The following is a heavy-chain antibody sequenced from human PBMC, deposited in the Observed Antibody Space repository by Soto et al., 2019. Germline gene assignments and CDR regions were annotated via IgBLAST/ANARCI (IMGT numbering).Heavy chain of an antibody. D-gene: IGHD6-13*01. CDR3: ARELAAAGGNWFDP. CDR2: IYYSGST. Sequence: SETLSLTCTVSGGSVSSGDYYWSWIRQPPGKGLEWIGYIYYSGSTYYNPSLKSRVTISVDTSKNQFSLKLSSVTAADTAVYYCARELAAAGGNWFDPWGQGTLVTVSS. V-gene: IGHV4-30-4*02. CDR1: GGSVSSGDYY. J-gene: IGHJ5*02.